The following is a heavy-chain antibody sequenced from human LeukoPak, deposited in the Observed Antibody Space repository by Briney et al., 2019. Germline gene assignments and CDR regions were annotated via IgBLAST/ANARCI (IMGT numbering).Heavy chain of an antibody. CDR2: IYSGGST. CDR3: ARDGAHCTNGVCYSYGAFDI. D-gene: IGHD2-8*01. J-gene: IGHJ3*02. CDR1: GFTVSGNY. V-gene: IGHV3-66*02. Sequence: PGGSLRLSCAASGFTVSGNYMSWVRQAPGKRLEWVSVIYSGGSTYYADSVKGRFTISRDNSKNTLYLQMSSLRAEDTAVYYCARDGAHCTNGVCYSYGAFDIWGQGTMVTVSS.